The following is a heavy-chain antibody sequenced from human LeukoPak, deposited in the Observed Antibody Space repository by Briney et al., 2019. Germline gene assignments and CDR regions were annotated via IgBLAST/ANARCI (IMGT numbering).Heavy chain of an antibody. CDR3: VRADWGSDAFDI. J-gene: IGHJ3*02. Sequence: SETLSLTCTVSGGSISSSSYYWGWIRQPPGKGLEWIGTVYYSGSTHYNPSLSSRVTISIDTSKNQFSLKLTSVTAADTAVYYCVRADWGSDAFDIWGQGTMVTVSS. CDR1: GGSISSSSYY. CDR2: VYYSGST. V-gene: IGHV4-39*07. D-gene: IGHD7-27*01.